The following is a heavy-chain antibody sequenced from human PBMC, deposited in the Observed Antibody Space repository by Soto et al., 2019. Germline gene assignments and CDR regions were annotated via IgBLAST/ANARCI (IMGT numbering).Heavy chain of an antibody. CDR1: GGTFSSYA. V-gene: IGHV1-69*13. Sequence: GASVKVSCKASGGTFSSYAISWVRQAPGQGLEWMGDIIPIFGTANYAQQFQGRVTITADEPPSTAYMELSSLRSEDTAVYYCARPPNAIVVVPAAPGDYYYGMDVWGQGTTVTVSS. CDR3: ARPPNAIVVVPAAPGDYYYGMDV. J-gene: IGHJ6*02. D-gene: IGHD2-2*01. CDR2: IIPIFGTA.